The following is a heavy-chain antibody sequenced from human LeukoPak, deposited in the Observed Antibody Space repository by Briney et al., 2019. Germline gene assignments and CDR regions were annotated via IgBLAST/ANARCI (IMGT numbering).Heavy chain of an antibody. Sequence: GGSLRLSCAASGFRFSNSWMYWVRQGPGKGPVWVSRMKTDGTRIEYADSVKGRFTISRDNAKNTLFLQMSSLGVEDTAVYYCARGADHGGSYYPDWGQGTRVTVSS. CDR1: GFRFSNSW. CDR2: MKTDGTRI. V-gene: IGHV3-74*01. D-gene: IGHD3-10*01. J-gene: IGHJ4*02. CDR3: ARGADHGGSYYPD.